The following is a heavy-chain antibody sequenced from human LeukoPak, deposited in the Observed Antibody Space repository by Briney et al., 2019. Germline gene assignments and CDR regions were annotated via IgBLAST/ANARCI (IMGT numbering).Heavy chain of an antibody. J-gene: IGHJ6*02. D-gene: IGHD3-9*01. V-gene: IGHV4-34*01. CDR2: INHSGST. CDR3: ARVARYGLTYYYGMDV. CDR1: GGSFSGYY. Sequence: PSETLSLTCAVYGGSFSGYYWSWIRQPPGKGLEWVGEINHSGSTKYNPSLKSRVTISVDTSKNQFSLKLSSVTAADTAVYYCARVARYGLTYYYGMDVWGQGTTVTVSS.